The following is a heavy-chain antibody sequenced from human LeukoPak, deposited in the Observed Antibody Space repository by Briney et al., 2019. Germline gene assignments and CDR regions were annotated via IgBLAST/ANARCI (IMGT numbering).Heavy chain of an antibody. J-gene: IGHJ6*02. D-gene: IGHD4-11*01. Sequence: GGSLRLSCAASGFTFSSYWMSWVRQAPGKGLEWVANIKQDGSEKYYVDSVKGRFIISRDNAKNSLYLQMNSLRAEDTAVYYCARDPGGYSNYGGYYYYYGMDVWGQGTTVTVSS. CDR1: GFTFSSYW. CDR2: IKQDGSEK. CDR3: ARDPGGYSNYGGYYYYYGMDV. V-gene: IGHV3-7*01.